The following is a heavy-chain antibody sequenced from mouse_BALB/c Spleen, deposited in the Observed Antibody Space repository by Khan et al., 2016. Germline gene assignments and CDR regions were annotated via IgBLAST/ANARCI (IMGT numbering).Heavy chain of an antibody. Sequence: EVELVESGPGLVKPSQSLSLTCTVTGYSITSDYAWNWIRQFPGNKLEWMGYISYSGTTTYNPSLKSRISITRDTSKNQFFLQLNSVTTEDTATYCCARWLDAMDYWGQGTSVTVSS. CDR2: ISYSGTT. V-gene: IGHV3-2*02. J-gene: IGHJ4*01. CDR1: GYSITSDYA. D-gene: IGHD2-2*01. CDR3: ARWLDAMDY.